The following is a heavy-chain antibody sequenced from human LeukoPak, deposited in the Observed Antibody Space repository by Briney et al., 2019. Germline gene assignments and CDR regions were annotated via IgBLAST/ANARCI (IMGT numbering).Heavy chain of an antibody. V-gene: IGHV4-38-2*01. CDR3: ASLPRYCSGNSCSGMDV. CDR2: IYHSGST. Sequence: PSETLSLTCAVSGYLISNGYYWGWVRQPPGKGLEWIGSIYHSGSTYYSPSLKSRVSMSVDTSKNQFSLNLSSLTAADAAMYYCASLPRYCSGNSCSGMDVWGKGTTVTVSS. J-gene: IGHJ6*04. D-gene: IGHD2-15*01. CDR1: GYLISNGYY.